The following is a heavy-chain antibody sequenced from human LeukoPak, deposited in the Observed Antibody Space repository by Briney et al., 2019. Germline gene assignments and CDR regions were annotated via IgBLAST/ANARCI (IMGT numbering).Heavy chain of an antibody. J-gene: IGHJ3*02. CDR2: IVVGSGNT. CDR3: AALVSRHAFDI. CDR1: GFTFTSSA. Sequence: GTSVRVSCKAPGFTFTSSAVQWVRPARGQRLGWIGWIVVGSGNTNYAQKFQERVTITRDMSTSTAYMELSSLRSEDTAVYYCAALVSRHAFDIWGQGTMVTVSS. D-gene: IGHD2-21*01. V-gene: IGHV1-58*01.